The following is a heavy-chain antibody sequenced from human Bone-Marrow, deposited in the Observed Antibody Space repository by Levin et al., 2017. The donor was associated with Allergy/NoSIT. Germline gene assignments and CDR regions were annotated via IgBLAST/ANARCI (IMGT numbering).Heavy chain of an antibody. J-gene: IGHJ4*02. CDR2: INHSGST. D-gene: IGHD6-13*01. CDR1: GGSFSGYY. Sequence: SETLSLTCAVYGGSFSGYYWSWIRQPPGKGLEWIGEINHSGSTNYNPSLKSRVTISVDTSKNQFSLKLSSVTAADTAVYYCAMQYSSSCGYYFDYWGQGTLVTVSS. CDR3: AMQYSSSCGYYFDY. V-gene: IGHV4-34*01.